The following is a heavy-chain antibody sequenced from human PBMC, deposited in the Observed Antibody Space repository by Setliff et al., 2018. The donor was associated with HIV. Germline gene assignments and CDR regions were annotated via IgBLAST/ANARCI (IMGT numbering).Heavy chain of an antibody. V-gene: IGHV1-2*06. J-gene: IGHJ6*03. Sequence: ASVKVSCKASGYTFTAYYIHWVRQAPGHELQLMGRIEPSSSDTNYAQKFQGRVTMTTDTSTSTVYMELGSLISDDTAVYYCAREGLWFGDRGYYMDVWGTGTAVTVSS. D-gene: IGHD3-10*01. CDR3: AREGLWFGDRGYYMDV. CDR1: GYTFTAYY. CDR2: IEPSSSDT.